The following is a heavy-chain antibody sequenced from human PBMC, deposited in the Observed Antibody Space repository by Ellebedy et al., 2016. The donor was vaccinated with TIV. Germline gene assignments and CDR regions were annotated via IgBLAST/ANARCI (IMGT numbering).Heavy chain of an antibody. CDR3: AYLRERRIFGNNWFDP. V-gene: IGHV1-18*04. CDR2: ISAYNGNT. D-gene: IGHD3-3*01. CDR1: GYTFTSYG. J-gene: IGHJ5*02. Sequence: ASVKVSXKASGYTFTSYGISWVRQAPGQGLEWMGWISAYNGNTNYAQKLQGRVTMTTDTSTSTAYMELRSLRSDDTAVYYCAYLRERRIFGNNWFDPWGQGTLVTVSS.